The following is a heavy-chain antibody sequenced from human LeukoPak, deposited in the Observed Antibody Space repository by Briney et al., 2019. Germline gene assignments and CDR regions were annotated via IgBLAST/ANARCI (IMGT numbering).Heavy chain of an antibody. V-gene: IGHV3-7*01. CDR3: GKVGTWELQRVFEN. D-gene: IGHD1-26*01. Sequence: GGSLRLSCAASGFTFSDYWMTWVRQVPGKGLEWVANVGRDGSEKNYVGAGEGRFTLTRDNAKKSLELEMNSRRVEDTVLYYGGKVGTWELQRVFENWGQGALVTVSS. J-gene: IGHJ4*02. CDR2: VGRDGSEK. CDR1: GFTFSDYW.